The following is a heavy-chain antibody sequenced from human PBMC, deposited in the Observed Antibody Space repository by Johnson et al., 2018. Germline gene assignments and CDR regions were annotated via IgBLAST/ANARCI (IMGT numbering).Heavy chain of an antibody. J-gene: IGHJ4*02. CDR2: INADSGGT. V-gene: IGHV1-2*02. Sequence: QVQLVQSGAEVKKPGASVRVSCKASGHTFSGYYLHWVRQAPGQGLEWMGWINADSGGTFSAQKFQGRVTMTRDTSLKTAYLELSTLRSDDTAIDYCATDRAKKGLVGMGFWGQGTLVSVSP. CDR1: GHTFSGYY. D-gene: IGHD6-19*01. CDR3: ATDRAKKGLVGMGF.